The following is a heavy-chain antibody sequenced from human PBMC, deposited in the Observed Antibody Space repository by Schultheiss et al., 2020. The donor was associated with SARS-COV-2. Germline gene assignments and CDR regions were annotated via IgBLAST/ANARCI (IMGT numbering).Heavy chain of an antibody. Sequence: GGSLRLSCAASGFTFSSYSMSWVRQAPGKGLEWVSSVSGGGGDTYYADSVKGRFTISRDNSKNTLYLQMNSLRVEDTAVYYCAKNPRINGWIYFDYWGQGTLVTVSS. J-gene: IGHJ4*02. CDR2: VSGGGGDT. CDR1: GFTFSSYS. D-gene: IGHD6-19*01. CDR3: AKNPRINGWIYFDY. V-gene: IGHV3-23*01.